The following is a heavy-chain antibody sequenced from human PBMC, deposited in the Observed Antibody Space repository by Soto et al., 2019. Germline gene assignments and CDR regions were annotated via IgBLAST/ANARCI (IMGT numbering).Heavy chain of an antibody. CDR1: GGSISSGGYY. CDR2: IYYSGST. CDR3: ARAPTRGIAAAGSRDCYYGMDV. V-gene: IGHV4-31*03. D-gene: IGHD6-13*01. Sequence: SETLSLTCTVSGGSISSGGYYWSWIRQHPGKGLEWIGYIYYSGSTYYNPSLKSRVTISVDTSKNQFSLKLSSVTAADTAVYYCARAPTRGIAAAGSRDCYYGMDVWGQGTTVTVSS. J-gene: IGHJ6*02.